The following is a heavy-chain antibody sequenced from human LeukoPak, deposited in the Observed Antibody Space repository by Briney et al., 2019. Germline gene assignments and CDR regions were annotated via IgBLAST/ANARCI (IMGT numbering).Heavy chain of an antibody. V-gene: IGHV3-7*01. CDR1: GFTFSTYW. CDR3: AKDLDYYDSSGYYPTFDY. CDR2: IRQDGSKI. Sequence: PGGSLRLSCAASGFTFSTYWMSWVRQAPGKGLEWVANIRQDGSKIYYVDSVKGRFTISRDNAKNSLYLQMKSLRAEDTAVYYCAKDLDYYDSSGYYPTFDYWGQGTLVTVSS. D-gene: IGHD3-22*01. J-gene: IGHJ4*02.